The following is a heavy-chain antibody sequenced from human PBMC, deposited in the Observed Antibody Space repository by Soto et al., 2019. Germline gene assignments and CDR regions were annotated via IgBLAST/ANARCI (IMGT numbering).Heavy chain of an antibody. CDR2: IIPIFGKA. Sequence: QVQRVQSGAEVKKPGSSVKVSCKASGGTFSSYAISWVRQAPGQGLEWMGGIIPIFGKANYAQKFQGRVTITADESTSTAYMELSSLRSEDTAVYYCARSSCPGSGWYGGYFDYWGQGTLVTFSS. J-gene: IGHJ4*02. CDR1: GGTFSSYA. CDR3: ARSSCPGSGWYGGYFDY. D-gene: IGHD6-19*01. V-gene: IGHV1-69*01.